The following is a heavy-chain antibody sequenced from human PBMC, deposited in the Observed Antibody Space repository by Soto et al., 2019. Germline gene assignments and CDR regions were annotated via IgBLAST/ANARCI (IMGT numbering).Heavy chain of an antibody. Sequence: QVQLVESGGGVVQPGRSLRLSCAASGFTFSSYGMHWVRQAPGKGLEWVAVIWYDGSNKYYADSVKGRFTISRDNSKNTLYLQMNSLRAEDTAVYYCARLKDWYFDLWGRGTLVTVSS. J-gene: IGHJ2*01. CDR1: GFTFSSYG. CDR2: IWYDGSNK. CDR3: ARLKDWYFDL. V-gene: IGHV3-33*01.